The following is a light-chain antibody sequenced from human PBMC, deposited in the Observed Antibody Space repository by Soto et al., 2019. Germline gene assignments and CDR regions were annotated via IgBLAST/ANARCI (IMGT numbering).Light chain of an antibody. CDR2: LGGSGSH. CDR1: SGHSTYI. V-gene: IGLV4-60*02. Sequence: QSVLTQSSSASASLGSSVKLTCTLSSGHSTYIIAWHQQQPGKAPRFLMKLGGSGSHNKGSGVPDRFSGSSSGADHYLTISNLQFEDEADYYCETWDSNTRVFGGGTKLTVL. J-gene: IGLJ3*02. CDR3: ETWDSNTRV.